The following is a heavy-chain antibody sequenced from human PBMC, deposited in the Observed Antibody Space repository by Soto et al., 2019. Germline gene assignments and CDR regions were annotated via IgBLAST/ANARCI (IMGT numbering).Heavy chain of an antibody. CDR3: AREESESAGVINDAFDI. V-gene: IGHV3-30-3*01. CDR1: GFTFSSYA. J-gene: IGHJ3*02. CDR2: ISYDGSNK. Sequence: LRLSCAASGFTFSSYAMHWVRQAPGKGLEWVAVISYDGSNKYYADSVKGRFTISRDNSKNTLYLQMNSLRAEDTAVYYCAREESESAGVINDAFDIWGQETMVTVSS. D-gene: IGHD3-10*01.